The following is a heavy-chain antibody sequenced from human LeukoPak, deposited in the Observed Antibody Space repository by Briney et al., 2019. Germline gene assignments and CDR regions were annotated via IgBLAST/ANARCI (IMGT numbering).Heavy chain of an antibody. CDR2: ISWNSGSI. Sequence: GRSLRLSCAASGFTFSSYAMHWVRQAPGKGLEWVSGISWNSGSIGYADSVKGRFTISRDNAKNSLYLQMNSLRAEDTALYYCAKDGDDYLDYWGQGTLVTVSS. D-gene: IGHD3-10*01. CDR3: AKDGDDYLDY. V-gene: IGHV3-9*01. CDR1: GFTFSSYA. J-gene: IGHJ4*02.